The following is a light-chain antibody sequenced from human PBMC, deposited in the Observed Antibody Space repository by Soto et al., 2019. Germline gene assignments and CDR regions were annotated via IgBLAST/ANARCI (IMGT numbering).Light chain of an antibody. CDR1: SSDVGGYDY. J-gene: IGLJ2*01. CDR3: CSYTSSGAHV. Sequence: QSALTQPASVSGSTGQSITISCTGSSSDVGGYDYVSWHQQHPGKAPKLMIYEVNTRPSGVSNRFSGSKSGNTASLTISGLQAEDEADYYCCSYTSSGAHVFGGGTKVTVL. V-gene: IGLV2-14*01. CDR2: EVN.